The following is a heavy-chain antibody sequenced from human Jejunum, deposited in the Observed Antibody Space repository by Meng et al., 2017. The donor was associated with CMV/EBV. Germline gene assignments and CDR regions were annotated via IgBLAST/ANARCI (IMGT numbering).Heavy chain of an antibody. CDR1: WGSMSITNW. V-gene: IGHV4-4*02. J-gene: IGHJ4*02. Sequence: ESGPGLVKPSGALSLTCAVSWGSMSITNWWSWVRQLPGKGLEWIGEIYHSGSTNYNPSLKSRVSISVDKSKNQFSLKLSSVTAADTAVYYCARADKVRFDYWGQGTLVTVSS. CDR2: IYHSGST. CDR3: ARADKVRFDY.